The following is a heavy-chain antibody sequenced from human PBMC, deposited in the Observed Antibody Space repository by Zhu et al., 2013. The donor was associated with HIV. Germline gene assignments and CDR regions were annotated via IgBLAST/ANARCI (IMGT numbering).Heavy chain of an antibody. CDR2: VSYVGSP. V-gene: IGHV4-34*01. CDR1: GGPFSGHD. CDR3: ARVVAARRPTGYSS. Sequence: QVQLHQWGAGLLRPSETLSLTCNVSGGPFSGHDYSWIRQPPGKGLEWIGKVSYVGSPSYNWALQSRLSISMDTSNNQISLKLTSVTAADTAVYYCARVVAARRPTGYSSRGQGTLVAVSS. J-gene: IGHJ4*02. D-gene: IGHD3-9*01.